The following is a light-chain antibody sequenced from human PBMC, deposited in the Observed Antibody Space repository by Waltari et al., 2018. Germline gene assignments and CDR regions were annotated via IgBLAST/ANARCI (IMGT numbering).Light chain of an antibody. J-gene: IGLJ1*01. CDR1: SSDVGNYIL. CDR2: EVS. CDR3: CSYAGGSTPGLV. V-gene: IGLV2-23*02. Sequence: QSALTQPASVSGSPGQSITISCTGTSSDVGNYILVSWYQQHPGKDPKLMIYEVSKRPSGVSNRFSGSKSGNTASLTISGLQAEDEADYYCCSYAGGSTPGLVIGTGTKVTVL.